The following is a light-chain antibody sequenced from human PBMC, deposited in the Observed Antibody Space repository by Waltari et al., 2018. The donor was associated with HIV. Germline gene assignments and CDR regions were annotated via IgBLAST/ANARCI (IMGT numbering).Light chain of an antibody. V-gene: IGKV1-39*01. J-gene: IGKJ5*01. CDR2: CVS. CDR3: QQTYSVAST. Sequence: DIHLTRSPSSLSPSLGDPVTITCRASQHIKTYLNWYQVRQGKARRVLGYCVSSHPTGVPSRFTGDGSGTDCTLTINNLRPEDFASYFCQQTYSVASTFGPGTRL. CDR1: QHIKTY.